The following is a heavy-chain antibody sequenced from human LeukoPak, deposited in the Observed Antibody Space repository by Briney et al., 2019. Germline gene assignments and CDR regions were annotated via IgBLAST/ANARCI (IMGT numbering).Heavy chain of an antibody. CDR1: GFTFSSYW. V-gene: IGHV3-7*01. CDR3: ARESYYDSSGYSDAFDI. D-gene: IGHD3-22*01. Sequence: GGSLRLSCAASGFTFSSYWMSWVRQAPGEGLEWVANIKQDGSEKYYVDSVKGRFTISRDNAKNSLYLQMNSLRAEDTAVYYCARESYYDSSGYSDAFDIWGQGTMVTVSS. CDR2: IKQDGSEK. J-gene: IGHJ3*02.